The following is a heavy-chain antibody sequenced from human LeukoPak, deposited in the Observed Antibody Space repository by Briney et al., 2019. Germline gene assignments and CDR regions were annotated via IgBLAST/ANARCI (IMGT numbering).Heavy chain of an antibody. CDR1: GYTFTSYG. J-gene: IGHJ3*02. D-gene: IGHD6-13*01. V-gene: IGHV1-18*01. CDR3: ARDRSRGKSSFAFDI. Sequence: ASVKVSCKASGYTFTSYGISWVRQAPGQGLEWMGWISAYNGNTNYAQKLQGRVTMTTDTSTSTAYMEPRSLRSDDTAVYYCARDRSRGKSSFAFDIWGQGTMVTVSS. CDR2: ISAYNGNT.